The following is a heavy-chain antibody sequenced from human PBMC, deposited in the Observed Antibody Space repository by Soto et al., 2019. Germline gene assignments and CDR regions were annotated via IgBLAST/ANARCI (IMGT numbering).Heavy chain of an antibody. D-gene: IGHD2-15*01. Sequence: ASVKVSCKASGYTFASYGISWVRQAPGQGLEWMGWISAYNGNTNYAQKLQGRVTMTTDTSTCTAYMELRSLRSDDTAVYYCARDIVVVVAATTSRWFDPWGQGTLVTVSS. V-gene: IGHV1-18*04. CDR3: ARDIVVVVAATTSRWFDP. CDR2: ISAYNGNT. J-gene: IGHJ5*02. CDR1: GYTFASYG.